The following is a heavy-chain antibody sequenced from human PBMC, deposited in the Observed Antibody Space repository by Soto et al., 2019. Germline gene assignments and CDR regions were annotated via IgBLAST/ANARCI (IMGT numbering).Heavy chain of an antibody. V-gene: IGHV1-18*01. CDR1: GYTFTSYG. J-gene: IGHJ6*03. CDR3: ARGPSGYDILTGYFYYYYYMDV. D-gene: IGHD3-9*01. CDR2: ISADNGNT. Sequence: ASVKVSCKASGYTFTSYGISWVRQAPGQGLEWMGWISADNGNTNYAQKLQGRVSMTTDTSTSTAYMELRSLRSDDTAVYYCARGPSGYDILTGYFYYYYYMDVWGKGTTVTAP.